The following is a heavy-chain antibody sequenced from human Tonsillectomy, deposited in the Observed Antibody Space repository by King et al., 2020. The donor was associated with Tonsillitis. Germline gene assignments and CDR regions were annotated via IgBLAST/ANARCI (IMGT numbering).Heavy chain of an antibody. V-gene: IGHV4-34*01. D-gene: IGHD3-10*01. CDR2: INHSGST. CDR1: GGSFSGSY. Sequence: VQLQQWGAGLLKPSETLSLPCAVYGGSFSGSYWSWIRQPPGKGLEWIGEINHSGSTNYSPSLKSRVTISVDTSKNQFSLKLSSVPAAATAVYYCAYSLPSWFWDLFPRPLDYWGQGTLVTVSS. CDR3: AYSLPSWFWDLFPRPLDY. J-gene: IGHJ4*02.